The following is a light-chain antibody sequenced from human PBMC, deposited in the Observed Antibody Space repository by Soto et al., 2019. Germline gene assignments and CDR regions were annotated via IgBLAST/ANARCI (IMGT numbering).Light chain of an antibody. V-gene: IGKV1-5*03. Sequence: DIQMTQSPSTLSASVGDRVTITCRASQSISSWLAWYQQKPGKAPKLLLYKASSLESGVPSRFSGSGSGTEFTLTISSLQPDDFATDYCQHYNSYSITFGQGTRLEIK. CDR3: QHYNSYSIT. J-gene: IGKJ5*01. CDR1: QSISSW. CDR2: KAS.